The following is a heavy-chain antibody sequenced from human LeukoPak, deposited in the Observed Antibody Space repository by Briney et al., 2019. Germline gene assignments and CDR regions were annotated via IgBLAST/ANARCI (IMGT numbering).Heavy chain of an antibody. Sequence: GASVKVSCKISGSTVTELSIHWVRQAPGKGLQWMGSFDLEDGETFYGEKFEGRVTMTEDSSRDTAYMELSTLRTEDTAIYYCASQQGGSFAFEYWGQGTLVTVSS. CDR3: ASQQGGSFAFEY. D-gene: IGHD1-26*01. CDR1: GSTVTELS. J-gene: IGHJ4*02. V-gene: IGHV1-24*01. CDR2: FDLEDGET.